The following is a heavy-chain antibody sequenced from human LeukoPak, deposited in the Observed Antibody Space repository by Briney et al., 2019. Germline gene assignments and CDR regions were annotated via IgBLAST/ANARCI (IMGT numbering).Heavy chain of an antibody. J-gene: IGHJ6*03. CDR2: IIPIFGTA. V-gene: IGHV1-69*05. D-gene: IGHD2-2*02. CDR3: ARDVGYCSSTSCYKARLPFDYYYYYYMDV. CDR1: GGTFSSYA. Sequence: SVKVSCKASGGTFSSYAISWVRQAPGQGLEWMGGIIPIFGTANYAQKFQGRVTITTDESTSTAYMELSSLRSEDTAVYYCARDVGYCSSTSCYKARLPFDYYYYYYMDVWGKGTTVTVSS.